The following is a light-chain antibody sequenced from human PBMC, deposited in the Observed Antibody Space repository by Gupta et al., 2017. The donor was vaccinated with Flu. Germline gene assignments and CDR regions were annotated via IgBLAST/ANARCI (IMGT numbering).Light chain of an antibody. CDR3: AAWDDSLNGWV. J-gene: IGLJ3*02. V-gene: IGLV1-44*01. CDR1: SSNIGSNP. CDR2: NNN. Sequence: QSVLTQPPSASGTPGQRVSISCSGSSSNIGSNPVNWYQQLPGTAPKLLIYNNNQRPSGVPDRISGSKSGASASMAISGLQSEDEADYYCAAWDDSLNGWVFGGGTKLTVL.